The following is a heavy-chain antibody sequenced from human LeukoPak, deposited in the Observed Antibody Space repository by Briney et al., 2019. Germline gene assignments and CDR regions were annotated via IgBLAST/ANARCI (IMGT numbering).Heavy chain of an antibody. D-gene: IGHD3-22*01. CDR3: AREMDYYDSGGYYLQWFDP. J-gene: IGHJ5*02. CDR2: IYYSGST. V-gene: IGHV4-59*06. CDR1: GGSISGYY. Sequence: SETLSLSCTVSGGSISGYYWSWIRQHAGKGLEWIGYIYYSGSTSYNPSLKSRVTISLDTSRNQFSLKLSSVTAADTAVYYCAREMDYYDSGGYYLQWFDPWGQGTLVTVSS.